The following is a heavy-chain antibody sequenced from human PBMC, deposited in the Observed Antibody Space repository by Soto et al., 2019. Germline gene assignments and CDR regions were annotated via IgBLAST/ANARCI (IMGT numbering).Heavy chain of an antibody. CDR2: INRSGST. V-gene: IGHV4-34*01. D-gene: IGHD3-3*02. CDR3: ARGAIFDY. J-gene: IGHJ4*02. CDR1: GGSFSGYY. Sequence: QVHLQQWGAGLLRPSETLSLTCAVYGGSFSGYYWSWIRQPPGKGLEWIGEINRSGSTDYNPSLKSRVTMSLATSNNQCSLRLISVTAAGTAVYYCARGAIFDYWGQGTLITVSS.